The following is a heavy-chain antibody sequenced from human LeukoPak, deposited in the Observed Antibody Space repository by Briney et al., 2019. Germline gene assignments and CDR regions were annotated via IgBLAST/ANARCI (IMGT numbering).Heavy chain of an antibody. CDR3: ASAPEDYSSSQGGAFDI. J-gene: IGHJ3*02. CDR2: ISDSGIST. V-gene: IGHV3-23*01. Sequence: GGSLRLSCAASGFTFTTSAMTWVRQAPGKGLEWVSYISDSGISTYYADSVKGRFTISRDNSKNTLYLQMNSLRAEDTAVYYCASAPEDYSSSQGGAFDIWGQGTMVTVSS. D-gene: IGHD6-6*01. CDR1: GFTFTTSA.